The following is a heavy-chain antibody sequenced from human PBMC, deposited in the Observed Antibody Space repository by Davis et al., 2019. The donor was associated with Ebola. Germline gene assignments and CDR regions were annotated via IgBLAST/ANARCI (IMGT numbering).Heavy chain of an antibody. CDR3: ARDDFWSGSRSNCFDP. V-gene: IGHV4-39*07. D-gene: IGHD3-3*01. CDR2: IYYSGST. Sequence: PSETLSLTCTVSGGSISSSSYYWGWIRQPPGKGLEWIGSIYYSGSTNYNPSLKSRVTMSIDTSKNQFSLKLSSVIAADTAVYYCARDDFWSGSRSNCFDPWGQGTLVTVSS. CDR1: GGSISSSSYY. J-gene: IGHJ5*02.